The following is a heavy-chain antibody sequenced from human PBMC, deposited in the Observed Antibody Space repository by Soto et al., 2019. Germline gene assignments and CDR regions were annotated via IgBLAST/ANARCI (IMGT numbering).Heavy chain of an antibody. CDR1: GFSLSTSGMR. D-gene: IGHD3-22*01. CDR2: IDWDEDR. CDR3: ARMRSDYDSSGLDY. J-gene: IGHJ4*02. V-gene: IGHV2-70*04. Sequence: ASGPTLVNPTETLTLTCTFSGFSLSTSGMRVSWIRQAPGKALEWLARIDWDEDRFYSTSLKTRLTISKDTSKNQVVLTMTKMDPVDTATYYCARMRSDYDSSGLDYWGQGILVTVS.